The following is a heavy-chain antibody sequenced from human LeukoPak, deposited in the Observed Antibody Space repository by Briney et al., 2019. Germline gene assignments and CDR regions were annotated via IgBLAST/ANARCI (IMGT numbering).Heavy chain of an antibody. CDR3: ARHFAYSSSSYFDY. Sequence: SETLSLTCIVSGGXVSNYYCSWIRQPPGKGLEWLGYVYYTGSTNYNPSLKSRVTMFEDKSKNQFSLRLYSVTVADTAVYYCARHFAYSSSSYFDYWGQGSLVTVSS. V-gene: IGHV4-59*08. CDR1: GGXVSNYY. CDR2: VYYTGST. J-gene: IGHJ4*02. D-gene: IGHD6-6*01.